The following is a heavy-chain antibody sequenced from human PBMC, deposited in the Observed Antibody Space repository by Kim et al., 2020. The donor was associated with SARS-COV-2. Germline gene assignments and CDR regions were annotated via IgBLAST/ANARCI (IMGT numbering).Heavy chain of an antibody. J-gene: IGHJ4*02. CDR3: ARQGYSYGQGLDY. Sequence: SNPSLKSRVTISVVTSKNQFSLKLSSVTAADTAVYYCARQGYSYGQGLDYWGQGTLVTVSS. V-gene: IGHV4-30-2*03. D-gene: IGHD5-18*01.